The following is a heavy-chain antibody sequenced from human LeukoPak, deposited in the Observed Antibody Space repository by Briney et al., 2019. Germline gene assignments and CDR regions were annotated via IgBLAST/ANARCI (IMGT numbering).Heavy chain of an antibody. D-gene: IGHD3-22*01. Sequence: SETLSLTCTVSGGSISSYYWSWIRQPPGKGLEWIGNIYYSGSTNYNPTLKSRVTISVDTSKNQFSLKLSSVTAADTAVYYCTRGSIAYYYMDVWGKGTTVTISS. V-gene: IGHV4-59*01. CDR3: TRGSIAYYYMDV. J-gene: IGHJ6*03. CDR1: GGSISSYY. CDR2: IYYSGST.